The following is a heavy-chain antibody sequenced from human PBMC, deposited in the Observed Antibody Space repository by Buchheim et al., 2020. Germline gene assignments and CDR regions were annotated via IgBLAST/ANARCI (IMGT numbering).Heavy chain of an antibody. CDR2: INSDGGST. D-gene: IGHD6-13*01. J-gene: IGHJ4*02. CDR1: GFTFTSYW. CDR3: ARKSPRSSWVEY. V-gene: IGHV3-74*01. Sequence: EVQLVESGGGLVQPGGSLRLSCAASGFTFTSYWMYWVRQAPGKGLVWVSRINSDGGSTNYADSVKGRFTISRDNAQNTLYLQMNSLTAEDTAVYYCARKSPRSSWVEYWGQGTL.